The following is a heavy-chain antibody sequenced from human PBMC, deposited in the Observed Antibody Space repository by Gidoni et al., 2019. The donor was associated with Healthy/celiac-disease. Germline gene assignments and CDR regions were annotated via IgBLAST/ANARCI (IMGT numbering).Heavy chain of an antibody. CDR3: AREVRQQLAPGAFDI. J-gene: IGHJ3*02. Sequence: QVQLVQSGAEVKKPGASVKVSCKASGYPFPGSYMNWVRQAPGQGLEWMGWINPNSGGTNDAQKFQGRVTMTRDTSISTAYMELSRLRSDDTAVYYCAREVRQQLAPGAFDIWGQGTMVTVSS. CDR2: INPNSGGT. V-gene: IGHV1-2*02. D-gene: IGHD6-13*01. CDR1: GYPFPGSY.